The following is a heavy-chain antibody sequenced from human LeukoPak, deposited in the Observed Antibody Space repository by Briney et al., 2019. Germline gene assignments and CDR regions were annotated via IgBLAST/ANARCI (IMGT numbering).Heavy chain of an antibody. CDR1: GDSFSSNSAA. Sequence: TSQTLSLTCAISGDSFSSNSAAWNWIRQSPSRGLEWLGRTYYRSKWYNDYAVSVKSRITINPDTSKNQFSLQLNSMTPEDTAVYYCAKAYSSGWYYFDYWGQGTLVTVSS. J-gene: IGHJ4*02. V-gene: IGHV6-1*01. D-gene: IGHD6-19*01. CDR2: TYYRSKWYN. CDR3: AKAYSSGWYYFDY.